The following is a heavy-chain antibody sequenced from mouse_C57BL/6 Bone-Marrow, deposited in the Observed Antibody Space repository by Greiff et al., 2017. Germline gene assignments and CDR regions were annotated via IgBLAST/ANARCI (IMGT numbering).Heavy chain of an antibody. V-gene: IGHV1-59*01. CDR1: GYTFTSYW. Sequence: VQLQQPGAELVRPGTSVKLSCKASGYTFTSYWMHWVKQRPGQGLEWIGVIDPSDSYTNYNQKFKGKATLTVDTSSSTASMQLSSLTSEDSAVYYCASGILYYSNDEFAYWGQGTLVTVSA. D-gene: IGHD2-5*01. CDR2: IDPSDSYT. CDR3: ASGILYYSNDEFAY. J-gene: IGHJ3*01.